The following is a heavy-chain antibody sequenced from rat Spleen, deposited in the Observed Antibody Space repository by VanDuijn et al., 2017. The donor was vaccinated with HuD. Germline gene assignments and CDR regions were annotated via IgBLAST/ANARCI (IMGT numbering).Heavy chain of an antibody. CDR2: ISYEGSST. CDR3: ARGYDGSYYPFEY. CDR1: GFTFSDYY. V-gene: IGHV5-22*01. D-gene: IGHD1-12*02. J-gene: IGHJ2*01. Sequence: EVRLVESGGLLVQPGRSMKVSCAASGFTFSDYYMAWVRQAPKKGLEWVASISYEGSSTYYGDSVKGRFTISRDNAKSTLYLQMDSLRSEDTATYYWARGYDGSYYPFEYWGQGVMVTVSS.